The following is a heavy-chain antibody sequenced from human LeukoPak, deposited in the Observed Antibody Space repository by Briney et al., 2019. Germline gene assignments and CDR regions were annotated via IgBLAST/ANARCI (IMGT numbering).Heavy chain of an antibody. CDR2: ISSTSTFI. J-gene: IGHJ4*02. D-gene: IGHD3-10*01. CDR3: VRGVNFDY. CDR1: GFSFSSYS. V-gene: IGHV3-21*01. Sequence: GGSLRLSCASSGFSFSSYSLTWVRQAPGKGLEWVSSISSTSTFIYYANSVKGRFTISRDNAKNSLYLQMNSLRAEDTAVYYCVRGVNFDYWGQGTLVTVSS.